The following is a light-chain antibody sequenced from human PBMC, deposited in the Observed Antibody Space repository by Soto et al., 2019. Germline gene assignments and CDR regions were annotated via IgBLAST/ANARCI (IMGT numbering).Light chain of an antibody. CDR1: ESISNN. J-gene: IGKJ1*01. CDR3: QQYGSSPWT. V-gene: IGKV3-15*01. CDR2: GAA. Sequence: EIVMTQSPATLSVSPGERATLSCGAGESISNNLAWYQQKPGQAPRLLIYGAATRAAGIPARFSGSGSGTDFTLIISRLEPEDFAVYYCQQYGSSPWTFGQGTKVDIK.